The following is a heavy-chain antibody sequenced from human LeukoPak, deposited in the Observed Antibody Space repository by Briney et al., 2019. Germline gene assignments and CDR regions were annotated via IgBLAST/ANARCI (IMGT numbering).Heavy chain of an antibody. CDR2: IYHSGST. D-gene: IGHD1-14*01. V-gene: IGHV4-38-2*02. J-gene: IGHJ6*03. Sequence: SETLSLTCTVSGYSISSGYYWGWIRQPPGKGLEWIGSIYHSGSTYYNPSLKSRVTISVDTSKNQFSLKLSSVTAADTAVYYCARVHGRRLVHYYYYMDVWGKGTTVTVSS. CDR3: ARVHGRRLVHYYYYMDV. CDR1: GYSISSGYY.